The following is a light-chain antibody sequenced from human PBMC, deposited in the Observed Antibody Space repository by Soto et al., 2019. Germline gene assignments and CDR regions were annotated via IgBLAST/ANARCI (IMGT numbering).Light chain of an antibody. J-gene: IGKJ1*01. CDR1: QSVTSNY. CDR3: QQYGSSPGT. CDR2: GAS. Sequence: EIVMTQSPVSLSVSPGERATLSCRASQSVTSNYLAWYQQKPGQAPRLLLFGASIRDTGIPDRFSGSGSGTDFTLTIRRLESEDFAVYYCQQYGSSPGTFGQGTKVDNK. V-gene: IGKV3-20*01.